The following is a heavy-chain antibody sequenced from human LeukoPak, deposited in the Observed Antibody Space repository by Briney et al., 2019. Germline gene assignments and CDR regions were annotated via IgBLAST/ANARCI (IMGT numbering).Heavy chain of an antibody. CDR1: GFTFSSYG. CDR2: IRYDGSNK. Sequence: GGSLRLSCAASGFTFSSYGMHWVRQAPGKGLEWVAFIRYDGSNKYYADSVKGRFTISRDNSKNTLYLQMNSLRAEDTAVYYCAKGRLYGGYPGLFDYWGQGTLVTVSS. V-gene: IGHV3-30*02. J-gene: IGHJ4*02. D-gene: IGHD4-17*01. CDR3: AKGRLYGGYPGLFDY.